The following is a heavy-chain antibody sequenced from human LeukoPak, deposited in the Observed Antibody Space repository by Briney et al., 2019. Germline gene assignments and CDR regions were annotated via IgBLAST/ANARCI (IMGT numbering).Heavy chain of an antibody. CDR1: GLTFYTYA. CDR2: ISGRDGRT. Sequence: GGSLRLSCSVSGLTFYTYAMSWVRQAPGKGLEWVSAISGRDGRTYYTDSVKGRFTISRDNSKNTLYLQMNSLRAEDTAVYYCAKEYAGSHYYFYYMDVWGKGTTVTVSS. J-gene: IGHJ6*03. V-gene: IGHV3-23*01. CDR3: AKEYAGSHYYFYYMDV.